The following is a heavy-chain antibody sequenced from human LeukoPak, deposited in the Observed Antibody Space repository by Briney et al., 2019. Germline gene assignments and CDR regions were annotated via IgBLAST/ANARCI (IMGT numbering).Heavy chain of an antibody. Sequence: KPSETLSLTCGVSGTSFTSYYWSWIRQTPGKGLEWIGEVNHSGYTNMNPSLKSRVTISVDTSKNQFSLMMTSVTAADTAVYFCARMTTGHDHWGQGTLVTVSS. D-gene: IGHD4-17*01. CDR3: ARMTTGHDH. CDR1: GTSFTSYY. V-gene: IGHV4-34*01. J-gene: IGHJ4*02. CDR2: VNHSGYT.